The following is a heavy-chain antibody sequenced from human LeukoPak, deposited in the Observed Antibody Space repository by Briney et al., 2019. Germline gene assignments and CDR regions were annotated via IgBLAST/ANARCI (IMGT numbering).Heavy chain of an antibody. CDR1: GFTFRSYA. D-gene: IGHD5-18*01. CDR3: FGYPEYFQH. CDR2: ISGSGGST. V-gene: IGHV3-23*01. J-gene: IGHJ1*01. Sequence: PGGSLRLSCVDSGFTFRSYAMSWVRQAPGKGLEWVSGISGSGGSTYYADSVRGRFTISRDNSKNTLYLQMNSLRAEDTAVYYCFGYPEYFQHWGQGTLVTASS.